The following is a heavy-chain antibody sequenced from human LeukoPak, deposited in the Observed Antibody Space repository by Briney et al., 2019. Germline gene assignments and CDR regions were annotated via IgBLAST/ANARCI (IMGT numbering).Heavy chain of an antibody. Sequence: GASVKVSCKASRYTFTSYGLSWVRQAPGQGLEWMGWISAYNGNTNYAQKFQGRVIMTTDTSTSTAYMELRSLRSDDTAVYYCARDPGSYGERVFDYWGQGTLVTVSS. D-gene: IGHD1-26*01. J-gene: IGHJ4*02. CDR2: ISAYNGNT. V-gene: IGHV1-18*01. CDR1: RYTFTSYG. CDR3: ARDPGSYGERVFDY.